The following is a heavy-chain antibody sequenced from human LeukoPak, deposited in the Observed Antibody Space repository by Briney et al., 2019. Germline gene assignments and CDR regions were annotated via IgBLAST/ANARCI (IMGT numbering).Heavy chain of an antibody. D-gene: IGHD7-27*01. J-gene: IGHJ4*02. V-gene: IGHV1-2*02. CDR1: GYTFSGHY. Sequence: ASVKVSCKASGYTFSGHYLHWVRQAPGQGLEWMGWINPNSAGTNYAQKFQGRVTMTSDTSISTAYMELTRLRSDDTAVYYCARGTPPTWGPTEDYWGQGTLVTVSS. CDR2: INPNSAGT. CDR3: ARGTPPTWGPTEDY.